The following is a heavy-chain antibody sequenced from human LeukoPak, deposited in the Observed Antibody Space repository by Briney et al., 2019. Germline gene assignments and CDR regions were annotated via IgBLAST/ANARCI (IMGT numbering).Heavy chain of an antibody. J-gene: IGHJ4*02. Sequence: GGSLSLSCSVSGFTFSTYVMHWVRQAPGKGLEYVSAISSNGDNTYYADSVKGRFTISRDNSKNTLYLQMNSLRADDTAVYYCVRGTGYWGQGTLVTVSS. CDR3: VRGTGY. CDR2: ISSNGDNT. CDR1: GFTFSTYV. V-gene: IGHV3-64D*06.